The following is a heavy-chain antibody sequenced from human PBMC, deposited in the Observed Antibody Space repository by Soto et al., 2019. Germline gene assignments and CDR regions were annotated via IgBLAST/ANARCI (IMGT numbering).Heavy chain of an antibody. D-gene: IGHD6-13*01. CDR2: IIPIFGTA. J-gene: IGHJ4*02. Sequence: QVQLVQSGAEVKKPGSSVKVSCKASGGTFSSYAISWVRQAPGQGLEWMGGIIPIFGTANYAQKFQGRVMITADKSTSTAYMELSSLRSDDTAVYYCARERGEQQLVRWYFDYWGQGTLVTVSS. V-gene: IGHV1-69*06. CDR1: GGTFSSYA. CDR3: ARERGEQQLVRWYFDY.